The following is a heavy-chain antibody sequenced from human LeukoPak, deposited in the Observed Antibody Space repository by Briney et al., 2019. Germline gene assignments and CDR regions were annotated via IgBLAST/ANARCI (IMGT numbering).Heavy chain of an antibody. J-gene: IGHJ5*02. CDR2: IKSNTDGGTT. CDR3: TSLVVVIRNGFDP. Sequence: TGGSLRLTCSASGFTFSNAWMSWVRQAPGKGLEWVGRIKSNTDGGTTAYAAPVKGRFTISRDDSKNTLYLQMNSLKTEDTAVYYCTSLVVVIRNGFDPWGQGTLVTVSS. D-gene: IGHD3-22*01. V-gene: IGHV3-15*01. CDR1: GFTFSNAW.